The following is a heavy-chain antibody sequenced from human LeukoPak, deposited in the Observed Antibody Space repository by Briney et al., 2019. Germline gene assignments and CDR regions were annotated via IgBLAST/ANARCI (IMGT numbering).Heavy chain of an antibody. CDR1: GFIYSHYG. J-gene: IGHJ4*02. Sequence: PGGSLRLSCAASGFIYSHYGMHWVRQAPGKGLQWVAFIRYDGSNKYYADSVKGRFSISRDNSKNTLYLQMNSLRAEDTAVYYCAKVSGSGSYPAHWGQGTLVTVSS. CDR2: IRYDGSNK. CDR3: AKVSGSGSYPAH. D-gene: IGHD3-10*01. V-gene: IGHV3-30*02.